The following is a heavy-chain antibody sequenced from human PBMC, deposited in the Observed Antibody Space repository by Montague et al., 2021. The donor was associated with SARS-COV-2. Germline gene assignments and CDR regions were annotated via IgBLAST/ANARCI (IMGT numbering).Heavy chain of an antibody. J-gene: IGHJ6*02. CDR2: IWYDGSNK. Sequence: SLRLSCAASGFTPSSYGMHWVRQAPGKGLEWVAVIWYDGSNKYYADSVKGRFTISRDNSKNTLYLQMNSLRAEDTAVYYCARDQRGSALEWLGDGMDVWGQGTTVTVSS. CDR3: ARDQRGSALEWLGDGMDV. V-gene: IGHV3-33*01. CDR1: GFTPSSYG. D-gene: IGHD3-3*01.